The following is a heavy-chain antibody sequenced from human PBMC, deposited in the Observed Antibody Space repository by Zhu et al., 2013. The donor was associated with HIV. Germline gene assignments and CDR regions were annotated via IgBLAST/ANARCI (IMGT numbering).Heavy chain of an antibody. D-gene: IGHD2-15*01. Sequence: LVQSGAEVKKPGSSVKVSCKASGDTSVMYPITWVRQAPGQGFEWVGGVIPIFGITNYAEKFQGRVTISADKSTNTANMELTGLTSDDTAVYYCAREVVALEGGGQHLVNYNGLDVWGQGTTVTVS. CDR1: GDTSVMYP. V-gene: IGHV1-69*17. CDR2: VIPIFGIT. CDR3: AREVVALEGGGQHLVNYNGLDV. J-gene: IGHJ6*02.